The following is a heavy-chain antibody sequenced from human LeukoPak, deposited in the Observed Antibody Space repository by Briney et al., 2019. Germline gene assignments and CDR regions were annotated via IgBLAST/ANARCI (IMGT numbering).Heavy chain of an antibody. V-gene: IGHV3-74*01. CDR3: ARVMSVYDFWIGYGN. CDR1: GFTFSSYW. J-gene: IGHJ4*02. D-gene: IGHD3-3*01. CDR2: INSDGSST. Sequence: GGSLRLSCAASGFTFSSYWMHWVRQAPGKGLVWVSRINSDGSSTSYADSVKGRFTISRDNAKNTLYLQMNSLRAEDTAVYYCARVMSVYDFWIGYGNWGQGTLVTVSS.